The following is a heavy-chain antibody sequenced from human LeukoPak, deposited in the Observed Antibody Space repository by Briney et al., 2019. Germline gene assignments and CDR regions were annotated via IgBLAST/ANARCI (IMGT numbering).Heavy chain of an antibody. Sequence: ASVKVSCKASGYTFTGYYMHWVRQAPGQGLEWMGRINPNSGGTNYAQKFQGRVTMTRDTSISTAYMELSRLRSDNTAVYYCAALTGSYYFDYWGQGTLVTVSS. CDR2: INPNSGGT. V-gene: IGHV1-2*06. J-gene: IGHJ4*02. CDR1: GYTFTGYY. D-gene: IGHD3-9*01. CDR3: AALTGSYYFDY.